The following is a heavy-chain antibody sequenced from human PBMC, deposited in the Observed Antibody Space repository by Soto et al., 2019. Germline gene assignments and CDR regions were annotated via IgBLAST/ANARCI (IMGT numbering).Heavy chain of an antibody. Sequence: EVQLLESGGGLVQPEGSLRLSCAASGFTFISYAMGWVRQAPGKGLEWVSVISSGGSTYYADSVRGRFTISRDNSKDTLSLQMNSLRAEDTAVYYCAKRRGAGGHFDYWGQGALVTVSS. V-gene: IGHV3-23*01. J-gene: IGHJ4*02. D-gene: IGHD2-15*01. CDR2: ISSGGST. CDR1: GFTFISYA. CDR3: AKRRGAGGHFDY.